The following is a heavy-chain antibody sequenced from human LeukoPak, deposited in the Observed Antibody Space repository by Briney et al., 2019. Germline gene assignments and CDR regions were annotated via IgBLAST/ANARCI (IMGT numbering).Heavy chain of an antibody. V-gene: IGHV3-11*04. CDR2: ISSSGSTI. D-gene: IGHD3-16*02. CDR3: ARDMITFGGVIVMGDY. Sequence: GGSLRLSCAASGFTFSDYYMSWIRQAPGKGLEWVSYISSSGSTIYYADSVKGRFTISRDNAKNSLYLQMNSLRAEDTAVYYCARDMITFGGVIVMGDYWGQGTLVTVSS. J-gene: IGHJ4*02. CDR1: GFTFSDYY.